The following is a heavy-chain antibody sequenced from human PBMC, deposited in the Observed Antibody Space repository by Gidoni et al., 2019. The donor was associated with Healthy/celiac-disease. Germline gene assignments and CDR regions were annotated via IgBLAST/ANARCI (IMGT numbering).Heavy chain of an antibody. Sequence: GRFTISRDNAKNTLYLQMNSLRAEDTAVYYCARVRYCGGDCYSFFDYWGQGTLVTVSS. V-gene: IGHV3-74*01. D-gene: IGHD2-21*02. CDR3: ARVRYCGGDCYSFFDY. J-gene: IGHJ4*02.